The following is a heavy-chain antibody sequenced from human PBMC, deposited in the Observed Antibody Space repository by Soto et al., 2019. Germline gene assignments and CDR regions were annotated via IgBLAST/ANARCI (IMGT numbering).Heavy chain of an antibody. CDR3: ARHHSGTGYPFDY. CDR1: GDSISGYD. J-gene: IGHJ4*02. CDR2: IYYSGST. V-gene: IGHV4-59*08. Sequence: SETLALTCTVSGDSISGYDWSWIRQPPGKGLEWIGYIYYSGSTNCNPSLKSRVTISVDTSKNQFSLNLSSVTAADTAVYYCARHHSGTGYPFDYWGQGTLVTVSS. D-gene: IGHD3-9*01.